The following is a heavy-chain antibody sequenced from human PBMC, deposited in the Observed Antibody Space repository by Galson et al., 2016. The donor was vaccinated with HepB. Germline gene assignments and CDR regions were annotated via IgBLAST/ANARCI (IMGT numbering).Heavy chain of an antibody. CDR2: VRSETYGGTT. J-gene: IGHJ4*02. CDR3: SRISGYTYGHDFDY. V-gene: IGHV3-49*03. D-gene: IGHD5-18*01. Sequence: SLRLSCATSGFTFADYAMTWLRQTPGEGLEWVGFVRSETYGGTTDYAASVEGRFTISRDDSNSIAYLQMNSLKTEDTAVYYCSRISGYTYGHDFDYWGQGTLVTVSS. CDR1: GFTFADYA.